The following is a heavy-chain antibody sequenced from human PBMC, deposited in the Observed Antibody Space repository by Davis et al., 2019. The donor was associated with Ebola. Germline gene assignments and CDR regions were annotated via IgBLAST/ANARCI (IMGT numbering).Heavy chain of an antibody. D-gene: IGHD6-6*01. CDR3: ARDQVEFSSLSVPRGWFDT. J-gene: IGHJ5*02. Sequence: SETLSLTCTVSGGSISSYYWRWLRQPPGKGLEWIGHIHNRGGTNYNPSLKSRVTISVDTSKNQLSLKVISVTAADTAVYYCARDQVEFSSLSVPRGWFDTWGQGTLVTVSP. CDR1: GGSISSYY. CDR2: IHNRGGT. V-gene: IGHV4-59*01.